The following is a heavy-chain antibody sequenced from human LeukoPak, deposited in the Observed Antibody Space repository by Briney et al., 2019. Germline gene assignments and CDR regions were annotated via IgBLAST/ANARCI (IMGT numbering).Heavy chain of an antibody. D-gene: IGHD3-10*01. V-gene: IGHV4-34*01. CDR1: GGSFSGYY. CDR3: ARGLFRGVRTDPYYHYYMDI. Sequence: SETLSLTCAVYGGSFSGYYWSWIRQPPGKGLEWIGEINHSGSTNYNPSLKSRVTISVDTSKNQFSLKLRSVTAAETAVYFCARGLFRGVRTDPYYHYYMDIWGKGTTVTVSS. J-gene: IGHJ6*03. CDR2: INHSGST.